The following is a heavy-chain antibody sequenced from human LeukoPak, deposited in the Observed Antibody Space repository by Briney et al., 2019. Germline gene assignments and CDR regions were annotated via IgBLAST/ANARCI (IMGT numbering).Heavy chain of an antibody. Sequence: QTGGSLRLSCAASGFTFNTEAMTWVRQGPGKGLEWVSTIGDSGGTTYYEDSVQGRFTISRDNSKNTVYLQMNSLRAEDTAVYYCAKDRFSGSSGLFGSWGQGTLVTVSS. CDR3: AKDRFSGSSGLFGS. CDR1: GFTFNTEA. J-gene: IGHJ4*02. CDR2: IGDSGGTT. V-gene: IGHV3-23*01. D-gene: IGHD6-19*01.